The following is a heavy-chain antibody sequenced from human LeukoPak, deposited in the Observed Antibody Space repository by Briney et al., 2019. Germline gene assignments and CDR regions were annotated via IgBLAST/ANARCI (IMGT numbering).Heavy chain of an antibody. CDR1: GASISTYY. V-gene: IGHV4-34*01. Sequence: KTSETLSLTCTVSGASISTYYWSWIRQPPGKGLEWIGEINHSGSTNYNPSLKSRVTISVDTSKNQFSLKLSSVTAADTAVYYCARGALSYGSGSWARNWFDPWGQGTLVTVSS. D-gene: IGHD3-10*01. J-gene: IGHJ5*02. CDR2: INHSGST. CDR3: ARGALSYGSGSWARNWFDP.